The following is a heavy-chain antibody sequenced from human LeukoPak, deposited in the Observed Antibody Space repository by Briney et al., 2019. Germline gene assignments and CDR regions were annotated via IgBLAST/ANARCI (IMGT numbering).Heavy chain of an antibody. CDR1: GFILRSYE. CDR2: ISDSGSTV. V-gene: IGHV3-48*03. D-gene: IGHD6-19*01. J-gene: IGHJ5*02. CDR3: TRDRSSGWSGNWFDP. Sequence: GGSLRLSCVDSGFILRSYEMSWVRQAPGKGREWIAYISDSGSTVYYSDSVRGRFTISRDNARNSLSLQMNSLRAEDTAVYYCTRDRSSGWSGNWFDPWGQGTLVTVSS.